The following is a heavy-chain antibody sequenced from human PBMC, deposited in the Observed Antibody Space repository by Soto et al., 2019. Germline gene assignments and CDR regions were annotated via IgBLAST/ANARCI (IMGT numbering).Heavy chain of an antibody. Sequence: QLRLQESGSGVFRTSETLSLTCTVSGGSITHGGFSWSWIRKSPGKGMEWIGYIGHLENTYFHPTFKSRLTMSIDRSKNQFSLNLSSVTAADRAVYYCARGGGNDPLYSWGQGVLVSVSA. V-gene: IGHV4-30-2*06. D-gene: IGHD5-12*01. CDR2: IGHLENT. CDR3: ARGGGNDPLYS. CDR1: GGSITHGGFS. J-gene: IGHJ4*02.